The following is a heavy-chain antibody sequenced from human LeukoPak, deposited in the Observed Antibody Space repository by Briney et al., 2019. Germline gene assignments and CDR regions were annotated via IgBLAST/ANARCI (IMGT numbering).Heavy chain of an antibody. J-gene: IGHJ3*02. CDR2: ISAYNGNT. CDR1: GYTFTGYY. V-gene: IGHV1-18*04. Sequence: ASVKVSCKASGYTFTGYYMHWVRQAPGQGLQWMGWISAYNGNTNYAQKLQGRVTMTTDTSTSTAYMEVRSLRSDDTAVYYCARSARCSSTSCYSTDDAFDIWGQGTMVTVSS. CDR3: ARSARCSSTSCYSTDDAFDI. D-gene: IGHD2-2*02.